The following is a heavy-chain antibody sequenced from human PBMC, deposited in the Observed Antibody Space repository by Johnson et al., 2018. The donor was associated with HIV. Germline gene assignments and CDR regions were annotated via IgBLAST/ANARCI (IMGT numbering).Heavy chain of an antibody. D-gene: IGHD4-23*01. Sequence: VQLVESGGGLVQPGRSLTLSSAPSGFTFFRHPMISVRPAPRNGLEWVSSFRGSGGTTYYADSLKGRFTISRDNSKNTVFLQMRRLRADDMAVYYCARDSGGNYGAFDIWGQGTMLIVSS. CDR2: FRGSGGTT. CDR1: GFTFFRHP. CDR3: ARDSGGNYGAFDI. V-gene: IGHV3-23*04. J-gene: IGHJ3*02.